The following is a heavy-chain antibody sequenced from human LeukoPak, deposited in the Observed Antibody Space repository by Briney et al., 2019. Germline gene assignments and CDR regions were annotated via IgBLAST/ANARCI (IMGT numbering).Heavy chain of an antibody. J-gene: IGHJ4*02. D-gene: IGHD6-13*01. V-gene: IGHV3-9*01. CDR2: ISWNSGSI. CDR1: GFTFDDYA. Sequence: PGRSLRLSCAASGFTFDDYAMHWVRQAPGKGLEWVSGISWNSGSIGYADSVKGRFTISRDNAKNSLYLQMNSLRAEDTALYYCAKEFVSSSWKPYYFDYWGQGTLVTVSS. CDR3: AKEFVSSSWKPYYFDY.